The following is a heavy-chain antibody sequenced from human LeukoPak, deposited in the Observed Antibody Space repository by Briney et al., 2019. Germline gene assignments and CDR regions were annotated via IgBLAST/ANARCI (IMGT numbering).Heavy chain of an antibody. CDR1: GGSISSYY. V-gene: IGHV4-4*07. CDR2: IYTSGST. D-gene: IGHD3-10*01. J-gene: IGHJ4*02. Sequence: SETLSLTCTVSGGSISSYYWSWIRQPAGKGLEWIGRIYTSGSTNYNPSLKSRVTMSVDTSKNHFSLKLSSVTAADTAVYYCAVLTMVRGVIGAYFDYWGQGTLVTVSS. CDR3: AVLTMVRGVIGAYFDY.